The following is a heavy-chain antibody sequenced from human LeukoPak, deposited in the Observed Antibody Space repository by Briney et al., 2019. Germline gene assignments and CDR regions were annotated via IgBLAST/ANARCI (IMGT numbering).Heavy chain of an antibody. J-gene: IGHJ5*02. CDR1: GGTFSSYA. V-gene: IGHV1-69*13. Sequence: SVKVSCQASGGTFSSYAISWVRQAPGQGLEWMGGIIPICGTANYAQKFQGRVTITADETTSTAYIELTSLRSEDTAVYYCARDDGDCGGDCYLNWFDPWGQGTLVTVSS. D-gene: IGHD2-21*01. CDR2: IIPICGTA. CDR3: ARDDGDCGGDCYLNWFDP.